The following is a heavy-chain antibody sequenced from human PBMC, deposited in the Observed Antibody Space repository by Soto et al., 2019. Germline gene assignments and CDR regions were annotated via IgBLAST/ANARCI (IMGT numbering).Heavy chain of an antibody. CDR1: GGSFTDYY. CDR2: INHSGRT. Sequence: QVQLQQWGAGLLKPSETLSLTCAVYGGSFTDYYWTWIRQPPGKWLEWIAEINHSGRTNYNPSLKNRVTISLDTSKNQFSLKVNSVTAADTAVYFCARVRARLLSHAFDFWGQGTLVTVSS. V-gene: IGHV4-34*01. D-gene: IGHD3-16*02. J-gene: IGHJ3*01. CDR3: ARVRARLLSHAFDF.